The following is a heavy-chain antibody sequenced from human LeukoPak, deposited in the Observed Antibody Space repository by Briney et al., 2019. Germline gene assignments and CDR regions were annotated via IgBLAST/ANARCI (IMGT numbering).Heavy chain of an antibody. J-gene: IGHJ6*03. D-gene: IGHD1/OR15-1a*01. Sequence: GASVKVSCKASGYTFTSYGISWARQAPGQGLEWMGWISAYNGNTNYAQKLQGRVTMTTDTSTSTAYMELRSLRSDDTAVYYCARSSGTTYYYYYYMDVWGKGTTVTVSS. V-gene: IGHV1-18*01. CDR2: ISAYNGNT. CDR1: GYTFTSYG. CDR3: ARSSGTTYYYYYYMDV.